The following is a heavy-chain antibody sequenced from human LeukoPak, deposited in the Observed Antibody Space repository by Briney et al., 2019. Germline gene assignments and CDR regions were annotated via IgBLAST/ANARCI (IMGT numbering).Heavy chain of an antibody. CDR1: GGSIGSGSSY. CDR3: ARVTTGGDVDY. D-gene: IGHD2-8*02. J-gene: IGHJ4*02. CDR2: IYTSGST. V-gene: IGHV4-61*02. Sequence: SETLSLTCTVSGGSIGSGSSYWSWIRQPAGKGLEWIGRIYTSGSTNYNPSLKSRVTISVDTSKNQFSLKLSSVTAADTAVYYCARVTTGGDVDYWGQGTLVTVSS.